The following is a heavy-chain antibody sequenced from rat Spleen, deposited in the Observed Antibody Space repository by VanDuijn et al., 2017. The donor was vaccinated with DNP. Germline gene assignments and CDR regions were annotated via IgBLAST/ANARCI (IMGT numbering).Heavy chain of an antibody. J-gene: IGHJ2*01. V-gene: IGHV4-2*01. CDR2: INQDSSSI. CDR3: AREAEGVDY. CDR1: GFNFNDYW. Sequence: EVKLVESGGGLVQPGRSLKLSCTASGFNFNDYWMGWVRQAPGKGLEWIGEINQDSSSINYIPSLKEKFTISRDNAQNTLYLQMNKLGSEDTAIYYWAREAEGVDYWGQGVMVTVSA.